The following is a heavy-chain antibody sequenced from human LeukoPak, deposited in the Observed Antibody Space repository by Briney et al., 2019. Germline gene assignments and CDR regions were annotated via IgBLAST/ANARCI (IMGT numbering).Heavy chain of an antibody. V-gene: IGHV7-4-1*02. CDR2: INTNTGNP. D-gene: IGHD2-2*01. CDR3: ARDPGDDIAVPGDP. J-gene: IGHJ5*02. CDR1: GYSFTSYW. Sequence: GESLKISCKGSGYSFTSYWIGWVRQAPGQGLEWMGWINTNTGNPTYAQGFTGRFVFSLDTSVSTTYLQISSLKAEDTAVYYCARDPGDDIAVPGDPWGQGTLVTVSS.